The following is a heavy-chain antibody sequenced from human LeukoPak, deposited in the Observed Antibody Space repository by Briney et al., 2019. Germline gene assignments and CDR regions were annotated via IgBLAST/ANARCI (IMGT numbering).Heavy chain of an antibody. CDR3: ATGSSSGWYMRDY. CDR2: INHSGGT. V-gene: IGHV4-34*01. J-gene: IGHJ4*02. CDR1: GGSFSGYY. Sequence: SETLSLTCAVYGGSFSGYYWSWIRQPPGKGLEWIGEINHSGGTNYNPSLKSRVTISVDTSKNQFSLKLSSVTAADTAVYYCATGSSSGWYMRDYWGQGTLVTVSS. D-gene: IGHD6-19*01.